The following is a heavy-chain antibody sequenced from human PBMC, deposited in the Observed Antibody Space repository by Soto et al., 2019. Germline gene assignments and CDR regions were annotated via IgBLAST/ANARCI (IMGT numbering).Heavy chain of an antibody. CDR2: ISGSGGST. V-gene: IGHV3-23*01. D-gene: IGHD3-3*01. CDR1: GFTFSSYA. Sequence: GGSLRLSCAASGFTFSSYAMSWVRQAPGKGLEWVSAISGSGGSTYYADSVKGRFTISRDNSKNTLYLQMNSLRAEDTAVYYCAKDPHYYDFWSSYFVYWGQAPLVTVSS. CDR3: AKDPHYYDFWSSYFVY. J-gene: IGHJ4*02.